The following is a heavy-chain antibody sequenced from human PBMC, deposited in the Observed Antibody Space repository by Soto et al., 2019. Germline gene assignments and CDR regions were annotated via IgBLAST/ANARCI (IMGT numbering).Heavy chain of an antibody. V-gene: IGHV3-30*18. Sequence: QVQLVESGGGVVQPGRSLRLSCTASGFTFSSYGMHWVRQAPGKGLEWVAVISYDGSNKYYADSVKGRFTISRDNSKNTLYVQINSLRAEDTAVYYCAKLIVGATTLDYWGQGTLVAVSS. CDR3: AKLIVGATTLDY. CDR1: GFTFSSYG. J-gene: IGHJ4*02. CDR2: ISYDGSNK. D-gene: IGHD1-26*01.